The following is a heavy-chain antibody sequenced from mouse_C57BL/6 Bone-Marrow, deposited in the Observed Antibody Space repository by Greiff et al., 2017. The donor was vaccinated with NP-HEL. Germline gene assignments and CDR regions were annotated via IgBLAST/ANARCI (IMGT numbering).Heavy chain of an antibody. V-gene: IGHV1-26*01. Sequence: EVQLQQSGPELVKPGASVKISCKASGYTFTDYYMNWVKQSHGKSLEWIGDINPNNGGTSYNQKFKGKATLTVDKSSSTAYMELRSLTSEDAAVYYCARKRGDYDEEGFAYWGQGTLVTVSA. CDR2: INPNNGGT. CDR3: ARKRGDYDEEGFAY. CDR1: GYTFTDYY. J-gene: IGHJ3*01. D-gene: IGHD2-4*01.